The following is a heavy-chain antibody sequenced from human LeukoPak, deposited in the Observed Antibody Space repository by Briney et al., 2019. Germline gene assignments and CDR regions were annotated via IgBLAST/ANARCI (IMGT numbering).Heavy chain of an antibody. J-gene: IGHJ4*02. V-gene: IGHV1-2*02. CDR1: GYTFTGYY. CDR3: ARFNPAGYYLDY. Sequence: ASVKVSCKAPGYTFTGYYMHWVRQAPGQGLEWMGWINPNSGGTNYAQKFQGRVTMTRDTSISTAYMELSRLRSDDTAVYYCARFNPAGYYLDYWGQGTLVTVSS. D-gene: IGHD3-9*01. CDR2: INPNSGGT.